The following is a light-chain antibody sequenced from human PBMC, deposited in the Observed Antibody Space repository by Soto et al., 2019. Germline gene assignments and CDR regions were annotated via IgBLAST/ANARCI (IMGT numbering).Light chain of an antibody. CDR1: QSISSW. CDR3: QQYNRYSLT. CDR2: DAS. Sequence: DIQMTQSPSTLSASGGDRVTITCRASQSISSWLAWYQQKPGKAPKLLIYDASSLESGVPSRFSGSGSDTEFTLTINNLHPDDFATYHCQQYNRYSLTFGGGTKVEIK. J-gene: IGKJ4*01. V-gene: IGKV1-5*01.